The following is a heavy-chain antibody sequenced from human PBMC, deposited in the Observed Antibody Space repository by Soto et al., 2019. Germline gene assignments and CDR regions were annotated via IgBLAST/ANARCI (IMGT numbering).Heavy chain of an antibody. J-gene: IGHJ6*02. CDR1: GYTFTSYD. D-gene: IGHD3-3*01. CDR3: ARATVLRFLEWSDPHGMDV. Sequence: ASVKVSCKASGYTFTSYDINWVRQATGQGLEWMGWMNPNSGNTGYAQKFQGRVIMTRNTSISTAYMELSSLRSSDTAVDYCARATVLRFLEWSDPHGMDVWGQGTTVTVSS. V-gene: IGHV1-8*01. CDR2: MNPNSGNT.